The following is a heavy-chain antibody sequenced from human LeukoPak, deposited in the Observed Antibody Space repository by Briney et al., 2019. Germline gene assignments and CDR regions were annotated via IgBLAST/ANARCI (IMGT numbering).Heavy chain of an antibody. CDR3: ARAWYAAFDI. CDR1: GFTFSIYW. J-gene: IGHJ3*02. CDR2: IISDGSST. Sequence: PGGSLRLSCAASGFTFSIYWMHWVRQAPGGGLLCVSRIISDGSSTSSADSVKGRLTISRDNAKNTLNLQMNSLRAEDTAVYYCARAWYAAFDIWGQGTMVTVSS. V-gene: IGHV3-74*01. D-gene: IGHD2-15*01.